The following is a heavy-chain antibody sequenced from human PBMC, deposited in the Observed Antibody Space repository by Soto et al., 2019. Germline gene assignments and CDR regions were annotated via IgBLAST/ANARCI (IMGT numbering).Heavy chain of an antibody. Sequence: QVHLVQSGAEVKKPGASVKVSCKASGYTFTSYGITWVRQAPGQGLEWMGWISAHNGNTDYAQKLQGRVIVTRDTTTSTAYMELRRGIADGTAVDYCARGRYGDYWGQGALVTVSS. CDR2: ISAHNGNT. CDR3: ARGRYGDY. D-gene: IGHD1-1*01. CDR1: GYTFTSYG. V-gene: IGHV1-18*01. J-gene: IGHJ4*02.